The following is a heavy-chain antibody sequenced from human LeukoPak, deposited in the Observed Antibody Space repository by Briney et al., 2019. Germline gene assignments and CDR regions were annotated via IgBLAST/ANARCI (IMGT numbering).Heavy chain of an antibody. V-gene: IGHV4-59*01. CDR2: IYYSGST. CDR1: GGSISSYY. Sequence: SETLSLTCTVSGGSISSYYWSWIRQPPGKGLEWIGYIYYSGSTNYNPSLKSRVTISVDTSKNQFSLKLSSVTAADTAVYYCARAPDAAALPYYYYMDVWGKGTTVTTSS. J-gene: IGHJ6*03. CDR3: ARAPDAAALPYYYYMDV. D-gene: IGHD6-13*01.